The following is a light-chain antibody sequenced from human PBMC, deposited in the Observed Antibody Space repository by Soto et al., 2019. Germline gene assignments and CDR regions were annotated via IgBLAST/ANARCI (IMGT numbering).Light chain of an antibody. Sequence: EIVLPQSPGTLSLSPGESATLSCRASQSVSSTYLAWYQQKPGQAPRLLIYAASSRATGVPDRFSGTGSGTDFTLTISRLEPEDFAVYYCQQYGSSPYTFGLGTRLEIK. CDR1: QSVSSTY. J-gene: IGKJ5*01. CDR2: AAS. CDR3: QQYGSSPYT. V-gene: IGKV3-20*01.